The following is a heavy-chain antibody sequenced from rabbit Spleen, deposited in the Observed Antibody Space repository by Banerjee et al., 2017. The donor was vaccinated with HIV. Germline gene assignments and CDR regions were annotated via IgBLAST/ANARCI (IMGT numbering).Heavy chain of an antibody. CDR3: ARDLYYERPTL. CDR1: GFDFSSNYW. D-gene: IGHD1-1*01. CDR2: IYTGSSGNT. J-gene: IGHJ4*01. V-gene: IGHV1S40*01. Sequence: QSLEESGGGLVKPGGTLTLTCTASGFDFSSNYWICWVRQAPGKGLEWIACIYTGSSGNTYYATWAKGRFTISKTSSTTVALQMTSLTVADTATYFCARDLYYERPTLWGPGTLVTVS.